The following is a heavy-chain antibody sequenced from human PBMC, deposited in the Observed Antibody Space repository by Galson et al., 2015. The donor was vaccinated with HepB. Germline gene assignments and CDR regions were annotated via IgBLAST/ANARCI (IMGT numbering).Heavy chain of an antibody. V-gene: IGHV5-51*01. CDR1: GYSFTSYW. J-gene: IGHJ5*02. CDR2: IYPGDSDT. CDR3: ARRAWGVSSFRKRRYNWFDP. D-gene: IGHD3-10*01. Sequence: QSGAEVKKPGESLKISCKGSGYSFTSYWIGWVRQMPGKGLEWMGIIYPGDSDTRYSPSFQGQVTISADKSISTAYLQWSSLKASDTAMYYCARRAWGVSSFRKRRYNWFDPWGQGTLVAVSS.